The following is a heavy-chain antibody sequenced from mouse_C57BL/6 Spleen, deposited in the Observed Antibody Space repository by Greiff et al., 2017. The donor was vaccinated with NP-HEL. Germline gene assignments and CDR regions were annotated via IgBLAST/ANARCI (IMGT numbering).Heavy chain of an antibody. J-gene: IGHJ1*03. V-gene: IGHV1-80*01. CDR3: ARRVLRTPYWDFDV. CDR1: GYAFSSYW. Sequence: VQLQESGAELVKPGASVKISCKASGYAFSSYWMNWVKQRPGKGLEWIGQIYPGDGATNYNGKFKGKATLTADKSSSTAYMQLSSLTSEDSAVYFCARRVLRTPYWDFDVWGTGTTVTVSS. D-gene: IGHD1-1*01. CDR2: IYPGDGAT.